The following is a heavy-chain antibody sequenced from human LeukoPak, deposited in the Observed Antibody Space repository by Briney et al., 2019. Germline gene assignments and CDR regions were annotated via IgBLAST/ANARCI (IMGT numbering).Heavy chain of an antibody. Sequence: SETLSLTCTVSGGSISGSDYYWGWIRQPPGKGLEWIGSIYYTGRTHYNPSLKSRVIISVDTSKSQFSLKLISVTAADTAVYYCARDDGRGVVTPYWGQGTLVTVSS. D-gene: IGHD2-21*02. CDR2: IYYTGRT. CDR3: ARDDGRGVVTPY. J-gene: IGHJ4*02. CDR1: GGSISGSDYY. V-gene: IGHV4-39*07.